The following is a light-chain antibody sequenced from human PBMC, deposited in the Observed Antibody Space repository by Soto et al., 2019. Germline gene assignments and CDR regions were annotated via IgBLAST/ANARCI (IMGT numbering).Light chain of an antibody. CDR1: QSVSTR. Sequence: EIVMTQSPATLSVSPGERVTLSCRASQSVSTRLAWYQHKPGQAPRLLIYDASTRATGIPARFSGSGSGTDFTLTISSLEPEDFAVYYCQQRSNWPPTFGGGTKVDIK. CDR2: DAS. V-gene: IGKV3-11*01. J-gene: IGKJ4*01. CDR3: QQRSNWPPT.